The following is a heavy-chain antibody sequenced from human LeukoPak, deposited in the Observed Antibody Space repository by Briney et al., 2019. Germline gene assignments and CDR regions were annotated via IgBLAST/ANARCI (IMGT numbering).Heavy chain of an antibody. Sequence: PGGSLRLSCAASGFTFSSHWMSWVRQAPGKGLEWVANINQGGNDRNYVDSVKGRFTISRDNAQNSLYLQMDSLRVEDTAMYYCARDGEFDYWGQGTLVTVSS. J-gene: IGHJ4*02. CDR3: ARDGEFDY. CDR2: INQGGNDR. CDR1: GFTFSSHW. V-gene: IGHV3-7*01.